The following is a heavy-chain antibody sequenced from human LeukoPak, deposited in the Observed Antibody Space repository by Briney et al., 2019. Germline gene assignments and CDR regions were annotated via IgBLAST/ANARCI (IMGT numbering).Heavy chain of an antibody. V-gene: IGHV3-30*18. CDR3: AKEGNARASHYLDY. J-gene: IGHJ4*02. D-gene: IGHD3-10*02. Sequence: GRSLRLSCVASGFTFSNYGMQWVRQAPGKGLEWLTVISYDGKVSHYADSVKGRFTVSRDNSENTLFLQMNSLRAEDTAMYFCAKEGNARASHYLDYWGQGTLVTVSS. CDR2: ISYDGKVS. CDR1: GFTFSNYG.